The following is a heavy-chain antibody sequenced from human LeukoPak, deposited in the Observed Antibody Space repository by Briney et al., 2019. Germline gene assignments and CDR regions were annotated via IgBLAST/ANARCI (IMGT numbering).Heavy chain of an antibody. Sequence: PGGSLRLSCAASGFTFSNAWMSWVRQAPGKGLEWVGRIKSKTDGGTTDYAAPVKGRFTISRDDSKNTLYLQMNSLKTEDTAAYYCTTEGITMIVVASFDYWGQGTLVTVSS. CDR1: GFTFSNAW. J-gene: IGHJ4*02. CDR2: IKSKTDGGTT. V-gene: IGHV3-15*01. D-gene: IGHD3-22*01. CDR3: TTEGITMIVVASFDY.